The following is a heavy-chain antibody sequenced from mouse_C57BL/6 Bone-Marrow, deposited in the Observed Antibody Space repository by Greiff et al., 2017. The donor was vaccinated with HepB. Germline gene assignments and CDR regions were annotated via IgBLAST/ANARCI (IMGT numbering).Heavy chain of an antibody. CDR1: GYTFTDYN. CDR3: ARLLRCPYAMAY. J-gene: IGHJ4*01. D-gene: IGHD1-1*01. CDR2: INPNNGGT. Sequence: EVQLQQSGPELVKPGASVKIPCKASGYTFTDYNMDWVKQSHGKSLEWIGDINPNNGGTIYNQKFKGKATLTVDKSSTTAYMTLRSLTSEYTAVYYCARLLRCPYAMAYWGQGTSVTVSS. V-gene: IGHV1-18*01.